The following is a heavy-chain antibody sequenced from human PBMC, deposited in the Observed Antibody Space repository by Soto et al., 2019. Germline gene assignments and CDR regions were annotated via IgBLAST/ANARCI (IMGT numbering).Heavy chain of an antibody. V-gene: IGHV3-23*01. D-gene: IGHD2-21*01. CDR3: ARAKAVVIAALDI. Sequence: GGSLRLSCKASGFMFNNSAMTWVRQAPGQGLQWVASVSDNGGSRGGTYYADSVKGRFTISRDNSKNTLYLQLDSLTGADTAVYYCARAKAVVIAALDIWGQGTIVT. J-gene: IGHJ3*02. CDR2: VSDNGGSRGGT. CDR1: GFMFNNSA.